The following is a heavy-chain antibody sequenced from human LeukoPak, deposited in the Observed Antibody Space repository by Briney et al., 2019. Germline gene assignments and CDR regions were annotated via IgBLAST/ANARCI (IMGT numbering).Heavy chain of an antibody. CDR3: AKPITVIADAFDI. J-gene: IGHJ3*02. Sequence: GGSLRLSCAASGFTFDTYVMSWVRQAPGKGLEWVAAISGRGGSTYYADSVKGRFTISRENSKNTLYLQMNSLRAEDTAVYYRAKPITVIADAFDIWGQGTMVTVSS. D-gene: IGHD3-22*01. V-gene: IGHV3-23*01. CDR1: GFTFDTYV. CDR2: ISGRGGST.